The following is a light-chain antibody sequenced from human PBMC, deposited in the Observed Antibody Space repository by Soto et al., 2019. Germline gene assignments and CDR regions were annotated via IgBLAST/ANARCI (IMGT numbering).Light chain of an antibody. V-gene: IGKV3-11*01. CDR2: GAS. CDR3: QQHFNGPIT. CDR1: QSVASNN. Sequence: EIMLKQSPGTLSLSPGERATLSCRASQSVASNNLAWYQQKPGQSPRLLIYGASNRATGIPARFSGSGSGTDFTLTISSLEPEDFAVYYCQQHFNGPITFGQGTRLEIK. J-gene: IGKJ5*01.